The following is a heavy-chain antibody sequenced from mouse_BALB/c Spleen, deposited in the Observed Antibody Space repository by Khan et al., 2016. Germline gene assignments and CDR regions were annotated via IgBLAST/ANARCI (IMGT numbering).Heavy chain of an antibody. D-gene: IGHD3-1*01. CDR1: GYSITSDYA. J-gene: IGHJ4*01. CDR2: IIYSGST. Sequence: EVQLQESGPGLMKPSQSLSLTCTVTGYSITSDYAWNWIRQFPGNKLEWMGYIIYSGSTNYTPSLKSRISITRDTSKNQFFLQLNSVTTEDTATYYCASARHNYAMDYWGQGTSVTVSS. CDR3: ASARHNYAMDY. V-gene: IGHV3-2*02.